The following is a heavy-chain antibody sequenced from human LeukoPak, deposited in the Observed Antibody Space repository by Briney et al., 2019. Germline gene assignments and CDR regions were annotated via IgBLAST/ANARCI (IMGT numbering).Heavy chain of an antibody. CDR1: GFTFSNAW. CDR3: VKRFVESIVSDH. Sequence: GGSLRLSCAASGFTFSNAWMSWVRQAPGKGLEWVGRIKSKTDGGTTDYAAPVKGRFTISRDDSKNTLYLQMNSLKTEDTAIYYCVKRFVESIVSDHWGQGTLVTVSS. D-gene: IGHD2-15*01. V-gene: IGHV3-15*01. CDR2: IKSKTDGGTT. J-gene: IGHJ5*02.